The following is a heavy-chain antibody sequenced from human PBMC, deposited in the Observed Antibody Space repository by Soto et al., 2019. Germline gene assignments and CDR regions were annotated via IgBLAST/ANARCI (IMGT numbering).Heavy chain of an antibody. J-gene: IGHJ4*02. D-gene: IGHD6-13*01. CDR3: AIARIAAAGMDFDY. V-gene: IGHV4-59*08. CDR1: GGSISSYY. CDR2: IYYSGIT. Sequence: SETLSLTCTASGGSISSYYWSWIRQPPGKGLEWIGYIYYSGITNYNPSLKSRVTISVDTSKNQFSLKLSSVTAADTAVYYCAIARIAAAGMDFDYWGQGTLVTVSS.